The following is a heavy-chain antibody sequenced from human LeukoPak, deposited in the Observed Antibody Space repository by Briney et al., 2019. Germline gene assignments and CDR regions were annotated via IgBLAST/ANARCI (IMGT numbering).Heavy chain of an antibody. CDR3: ARSHPPRRFLEWLSGLSPFDY. J-gene: IGHJ4*02. D-gene: IGHD3-3*01. Sequence: SGGSLRLSCAASGFTFSSYWMSWVRQAPGKGLEWVSYISSSSSTIYYADSVKGRFTITRDNAKNSLYLQMNSLRAEDTAVYYCARSHPPRRFLEWLSGLSPFDYWGQGTLVTVSS. CDR2: ISSSSSTI. CDR1: GFTFSSYW. V-gene: IGHV3-48*01.